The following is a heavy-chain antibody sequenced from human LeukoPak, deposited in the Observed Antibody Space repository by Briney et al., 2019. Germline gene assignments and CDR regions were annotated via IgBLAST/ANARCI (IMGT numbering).Heavy chain of an antibody. CDR1: GFTFSSYA. J-gene: IGHJ4*02. V-gene: IGHV3-30-3*01. CDR3: ARDMLVVAATANALDY. Sequence: GVSLRLSCAASGFTFSSYAMHWVRQAPGKGLEWVAVISYDGSNKYYADSVKGRFTISRDNSKNTLYLQMNSLRAEDTAVYYCARDMLVVAATANALDYWGQGTLVTVSS. D-gene: IGHD2-15*01. CDR2: ISYDGSNK.